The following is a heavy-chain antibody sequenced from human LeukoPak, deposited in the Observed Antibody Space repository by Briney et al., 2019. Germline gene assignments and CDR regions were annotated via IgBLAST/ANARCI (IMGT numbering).Heavy chain of an antibody. Sequence: GGSLRLSCAASGFTFSSYTMNWVRQAPGKGLEGVSYISSSGSTIYYADSVKGRFTISRDNAKNSLYLQMNSLRAEDTAVYYCAELGITMIGGVWGKGTTVTISS. D-gene: IGHD3-10*02. CDR1: GFTFSSYT. J-gene: IGHJ6*04. CDR3: AELGITMIGGV. CDR2: ISSSGSTI. V-gene: IGHV3-48*04.